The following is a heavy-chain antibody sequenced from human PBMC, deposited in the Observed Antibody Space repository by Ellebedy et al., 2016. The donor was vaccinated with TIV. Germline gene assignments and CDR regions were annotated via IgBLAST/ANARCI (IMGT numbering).Heavy chain of an antibody. CDR1: GFTVSSNY. Sequence: GESLKISCAASGFTVSSNYMSWVRPAPGKGLEWVSVSYSGGSTYYADSVKGRFNISRDNSKNTLYLQMNSLRAEETAVYYCARGGYGLDYWGQGTLVTVSS. D-gene: IGHD3-10*01. V-gene: IGHV3-66*01. CDR3: ARGGYGLDY. CDR2: SYSGGST. J-gene: IGHJ4*02.